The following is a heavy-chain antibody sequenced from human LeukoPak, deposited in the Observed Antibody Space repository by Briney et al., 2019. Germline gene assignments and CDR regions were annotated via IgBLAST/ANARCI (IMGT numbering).Heavy chain of an antibody. CDR2: IYYSGNT. J-gene: IGHJ4*02. CDR1: GGSINSGGYY. V-gene: IGHV4-31*03. Sequence: SETLSLTCTVSGGSINSGGYYWSWIRQHPGKGLEWIGYIYYSGNTYYNPSLKSRITISLDTSKNQLSLKLSSVTAADAAVYYCARGSSGWLRFDYWGQGTLVTVSS. D-gene: IGHD6-19*01. CDR3: ARGSSGWLRFDY.